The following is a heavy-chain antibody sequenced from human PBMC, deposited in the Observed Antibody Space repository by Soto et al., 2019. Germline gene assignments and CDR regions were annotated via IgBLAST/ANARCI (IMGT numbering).Heavy chain of an antibody. V-gene: IGHV4-61*01. Sequence: QVQLQESGPGLVKPSETLSVTCSVSGASVSSGSHYWSWIRQSPGKALEWIGFIYYSGSTNYNPSLKSRVTLSVDTSKNQFSLKVSSVTAADTAVYFCARDPLWYSSSHFFDQWGQGTLVTVSS. D-gene: IGHD6-6*01. CDR3: ARDPLWYSSSHFFDQ. CDR2: IYYSGST. J-gene: IGHJ4*02. CDR1: GASVSSGSHY.